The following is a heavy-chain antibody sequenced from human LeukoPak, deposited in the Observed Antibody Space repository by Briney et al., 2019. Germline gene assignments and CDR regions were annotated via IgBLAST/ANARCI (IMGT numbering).Heavy chain of an antibody. CDR2: ISAYNGNT. J-gene: IGHJ5*02. V-gene: IGHV1-18*01. CDR1: GYTFTSYG. Sequence: ASVKVSCKASGYTFTSYGISWVRQAPGQGLEWMGWISAYNGNTNYAQKLQGRVTMTTDTSTSTAYMELRSLRSDDTAVYYCARDAPWEVVPAAAYNWLDPWGQGTLVTVSS. CDR3: ARDAPWEVVPAAAYNWLDP. D-gene: IGHD2-2*01.